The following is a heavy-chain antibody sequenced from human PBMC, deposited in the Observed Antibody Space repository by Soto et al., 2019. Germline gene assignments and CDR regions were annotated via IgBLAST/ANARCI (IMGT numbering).Heavy chain of an antibody. V-gene: IGHV1-18*01. Sequence: ASAKACSKASGYGIESYCSSWAQQAPGQGLEWMGWISAYNGNTNYAQKLQGRVTMTTDTSTSTAYMELRSLRSDDTAVYYCARQVYQLHDAFDIWGQGTMVT. CDR3: ARQVYQLHDAFDI. CDR1: GYGIESYC. D-gene: IGHD2-2*01. CDR2: ISAYNGNT. J-gene: IGHJ3*02.